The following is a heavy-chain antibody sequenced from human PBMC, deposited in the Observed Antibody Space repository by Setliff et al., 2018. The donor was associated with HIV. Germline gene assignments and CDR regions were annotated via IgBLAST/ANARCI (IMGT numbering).Heavy chain of an antibody. V-gene: IGHV1-18*01. D-gene: IGHD3-10*01. Sequence: GASVKVSCKASGYTFSSYSISWVRQAPGQGLEWMGWISGYNGHTNYAQKFQGRVIMTTDTSTSTAYMELRSLRSDDTAVYYCAGEYFGSGSYVRSFDIWGQGTLVTVSS. CDR3: AGEYFGSGSYVRSFDI. CDR1: GYTFSSYS. CDR2: ISGYNGHT. J-gene: IGHJ3*02.